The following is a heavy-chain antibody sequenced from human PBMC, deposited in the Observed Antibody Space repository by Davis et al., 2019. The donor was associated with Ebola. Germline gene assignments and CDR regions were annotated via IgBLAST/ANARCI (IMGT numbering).Heavy chain of an antibody. D-gene: IGHD4-11*01. CDR3: ASLQYHNWFDP. Sequence: PSETLSLTCTVSGGSISSGGYYWSWIRQPPGKGLEWIGEINHSGSTNYNPSLKSRVTISVDTSKNQFSLKLSSVTAADTAVYYCASLQYHNWFDPWGQGTLVTVSS. J-gene: IGHJ5*02. CDR2: INHSGST. V-gene: IGHV4-39*07. CDR1: GGSISSGGYY.